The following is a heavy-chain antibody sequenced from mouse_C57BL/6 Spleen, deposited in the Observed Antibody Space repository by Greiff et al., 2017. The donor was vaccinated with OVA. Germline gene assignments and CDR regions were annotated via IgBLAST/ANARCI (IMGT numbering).Heavy chain of an antibody. CDR1: GYAFSSSW. Sequence: QVQLQQSGPELVKPGASVKISCKASGYAFSSSWMNWVKQRPGKGLEWIGRIYPGDGDTNYNGKFKGKATLTADKSSSTAYMQLSSLTSEDSAVYFCAREADSSGYVGYWGQGTTLTVSS. V-gene: IGHV1-82*01. D-gene: IGHD3-2*02. CDR3: AREADSSGYVGY. CDR2: IYPGDGDT. J-gene: IGHJ2*01.